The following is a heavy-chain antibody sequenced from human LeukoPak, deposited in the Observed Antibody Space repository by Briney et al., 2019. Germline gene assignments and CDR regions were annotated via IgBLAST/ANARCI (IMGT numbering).Heavy chain of an antibody. CDR3: ARDSMYAFDI. Sequence: PGVSLRLSCAASGFTFSSYSMNWVRQAPGKGLEWISYFSTSSGTISYADSVKGRFTISGDNAKNSLYLQMSSLRAEDTAVYYCARDSMYAFDIWGQGTVVTVSS. CDR1: GFTFSSYS. V-gene: IGHV3-48*01. J-gene: IGHJ3*02. D-gene: IGHD2-2*01. CDR2: FSTSSGTI.